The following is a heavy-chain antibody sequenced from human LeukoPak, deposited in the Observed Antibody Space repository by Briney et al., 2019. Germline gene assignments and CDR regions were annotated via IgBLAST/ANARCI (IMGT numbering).Heavy chain of an antibody. CDR1: GFTFSSYW. D-gene: IGHD4-17*01. Sequence: GSLRLSCAASGFTFSSYWMSWVRQPPGKGLEWIGSIYYSGSTYYNPSLKSRVTISVDTSKNQFSLKLSSVTAADTAVYYCARHPLDYGDYPIDYWGQGTLVTVSS. CDR2: IYYSGST. CDR3: ARHPLDYGDYPIDY. J-gene: IGHJ4*02. V-gene: IGHV4-39*07.